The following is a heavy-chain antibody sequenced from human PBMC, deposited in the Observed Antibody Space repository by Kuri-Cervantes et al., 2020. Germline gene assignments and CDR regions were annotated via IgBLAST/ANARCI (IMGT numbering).Heavy chain of an antibody. CDR3: AKGQYYDSSGYSDGDAFDI. D-gene: IGHD3-22*01. J-gene: IGHJ3*02. CDR2: ISWNSGSI. V-gene: IGHV3-9*01. CDR1: GFTFDDYA. Sequence: GGSLRLSCAASGFTFDDYAMHWVRQAPGKGLEWVSGISWNSGSIGYADSVKGRFTISRDNAKNSLYLQMNSLRAEDTALYYCAKGQYYDSSGYSDGDAFDIWGQGTMVTVSS.